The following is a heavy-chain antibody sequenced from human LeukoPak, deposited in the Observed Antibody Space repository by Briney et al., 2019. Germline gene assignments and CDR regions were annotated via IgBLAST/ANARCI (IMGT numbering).Heavy chain of an antibody. V-gene: IGHV3-23*01. Sequence: PGGSLRLSCAASGFTFNNYVMSWVRQAPGKGLEWVSGIGYSGGNTNYADSVLGRFTVSRDNSKNTLYLQMNSLRAEDTAVYYCVATRVCGGVLLRPNCLYFENWGQGTLVSVSS. J-gene: IGHJ4*02. D-gene: IGHD3-10*01. CDR2: IGYSGGNT. CDR1: GFTFNNYV. CDR3: VATRVCGGVLLRPNCLYFEN.